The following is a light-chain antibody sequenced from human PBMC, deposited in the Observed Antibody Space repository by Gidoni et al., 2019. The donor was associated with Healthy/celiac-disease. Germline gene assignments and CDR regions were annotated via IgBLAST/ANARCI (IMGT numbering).Light chain of an antibody. CDR3: QPRSNWPPTLP. J-gene: IGKJ4*01. V-gene: IGKV3-11*01. Sequence: EIVLTQSPATLSLSPGERATLSCRASQSVSSYLAWYQQKHGQAPRLLLYDASNRSTGIPARFSGSLSCTDFTLTLSSLEPEDFSVYYCQPRSNWPPTLPFGGGTKVEIK. CDR1: QSVSSY. CDR2: DAS.